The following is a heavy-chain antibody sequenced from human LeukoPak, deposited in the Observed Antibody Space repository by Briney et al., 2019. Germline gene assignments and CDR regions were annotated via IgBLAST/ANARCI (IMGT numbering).Heavy chain of an antibody. D-gene: IGHD2-8*01. CDR1: GFIFKKYA. Sequence: GGSLRLPCAASGFIFKKYAMSWVRQAPGKGLEWVATLSGSGNTSSYSDSVKGRFTISRDNSKNTVYLQLNSLRAEDTAVYFCAKDRIVLTVYAFDSWGQGNLVTVSS. V-gene: IGHV3-23*01. J-gene: IGHJ4*02. CDR2: LSGSGNTS. CDR3: AKDRIVLTVYAFDS.